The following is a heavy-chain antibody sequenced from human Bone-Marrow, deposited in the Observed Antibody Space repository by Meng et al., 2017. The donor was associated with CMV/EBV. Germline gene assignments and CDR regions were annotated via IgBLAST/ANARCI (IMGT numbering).Heavy chain of an antibody. V-gene: IGHV3-48*03. Sequence: GGSLRLSCAASGFTFSSYEMNWVRQAPGKGPEWVSYISSSGSTIYYADSVKGRFTISRDNAKNSLYLQMNSLRAEDTAVYYCAREELGYCSSTSCYDHFDYWGQGTLVTVSS. J-gene: IGHJ4*02. D-gene: IGHD2-2*01. CDR3: AREELGYCSSTSCYDHFDY. CDR2: ISSSGSTI. CDR1: GFTFSSYE.